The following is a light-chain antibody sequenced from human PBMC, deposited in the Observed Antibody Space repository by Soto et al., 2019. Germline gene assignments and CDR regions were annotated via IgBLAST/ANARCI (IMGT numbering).Light chain of an antibody. Sequence: EIVLTQSPATLSLSPGARATLSCRTRQSVSSHLGWYRQKPGQAPRLLIYEASNRATGIPARFSGSGSGTDFTLTISSLEPEDFAVYYCQQRSSWPLTFGGGTKVEIK. CDR3: QQRSSWPLT. CDR2: EAS. J-gene: IGKJ4*01. V-gene: IGKV3-11*01. CDR1: QSVSSH.